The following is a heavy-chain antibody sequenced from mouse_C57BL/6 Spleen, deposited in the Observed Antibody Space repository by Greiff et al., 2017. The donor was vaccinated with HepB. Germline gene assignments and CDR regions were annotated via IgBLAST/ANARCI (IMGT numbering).Heavy chain of an antibody. CDR1: GFTFSSYT. CDR2: ISGGGGNT. J-gene: IGHJ3*01. V-gene: IGHV5-9*01. Sequence: EVHLVESGGGLVKPGGSLKLSCAASGFTFSSYTMSWVRQTPEKRLEWVATISGGGGNTYYPDSVKGRFTISRDNAKNTLYLQMSSLRSEDTALYYCARHGAGPAWFAYWGQGTLVTVSA. CDR3: ARHGAGPAWFAY.